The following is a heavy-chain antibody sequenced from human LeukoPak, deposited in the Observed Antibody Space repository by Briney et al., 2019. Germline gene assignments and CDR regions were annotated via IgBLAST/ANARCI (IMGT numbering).Heavy chain of an antibody. CDR1: GFTFSSYG. J-gene: IGHJ4*02. V-gene: IGHV3-30*03. CDR2: ISYDGSNK. Sequence: GGSLRLSCAASGFTFSSYGMHWVRQAPGKGLEWVAVISYDGSNKYYADSVKGRFTISRDNSKNTLYLQMNSLRAEDTAVYYCARGEILRYFDWFLSPVFDYWGQGTLVTVSS. CDR3: ARGEILRYFDWFLSPVFDY. D-gene: IGHD3-9*01.